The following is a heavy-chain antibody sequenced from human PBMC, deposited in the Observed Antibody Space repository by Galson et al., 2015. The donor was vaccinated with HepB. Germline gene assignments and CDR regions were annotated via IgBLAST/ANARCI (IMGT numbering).Heavy chain of an antibody. Sequence: SVKVSCKVSGYTLTELSMHWVRQAPGKGLEWMGGFDPEDGETIYAQKFQGRVTMTEDTSTDTAYMELSSLRSEDTAVYYCATVNPYYYYYYMDVWGKGTTVTVSS. V-gene: IGHV1-24*01. CDR3: ATVNPYYYYYYMDV. J-gene: IGHJ6*03. CDR2: FDPEDGET. D-gene: IGHD1-14*01. CDR1: GYTLTELS.